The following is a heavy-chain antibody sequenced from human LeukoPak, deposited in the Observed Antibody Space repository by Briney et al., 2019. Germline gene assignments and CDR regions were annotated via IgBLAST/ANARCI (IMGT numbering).Heavy chain of an antibody. CDR3: AREGD. V-gene: IGHV1-18*01. CDR2: ISPYDGNT. J-gene: IGHJ1*01. Sequence: ASVKVSCKASGYSFATYGISWVRHAPGQGLEWMGWISPYDGNTKYSQKFQGRVTLTTATSTTTAYMEMRILRSDDTAVYYCAREGDWGQGTLVTVSS. CDR1: GYSFATYG.